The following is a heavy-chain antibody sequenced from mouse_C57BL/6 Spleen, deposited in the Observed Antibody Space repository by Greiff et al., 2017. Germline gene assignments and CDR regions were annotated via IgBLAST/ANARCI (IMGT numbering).Heavy chain of an antibody. V-gene: IGHV1-15*01. Sequence: QVQLKESGAELVRPGASVTLSCKASGYTFTDYEMHWVQQTPVHGLEWIGAIDPETGGTAYTQKFTGKAILTAAKSSSTAYMERRSLTSEDSAVYYCTRAPQLGTGAMDYWGQGTSVTVSS. CDR2: IDPETGGT. CDR1: GYTFTDYE. CDR3: TRAPQLGTGAMDY. J-gene: IGHJ4*01. D-gene: IGHD4-1*02.